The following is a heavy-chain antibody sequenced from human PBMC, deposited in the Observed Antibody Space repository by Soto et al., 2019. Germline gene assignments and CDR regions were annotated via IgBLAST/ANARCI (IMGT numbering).Heavy chain of an antibody. CDR3: HGYGY. J-gene: IGHJ4*02. CDR2: IYSGGTI. D-gene: IGHD5-12*01. V-gene: IGHV3-53*01. CDR1: GVTVIINY. Sequence: PGGSLRLSCAVSGVTVIINYMSWVRQAPGKGLEWVSVIYSGGTIYYADSVKGRFTISRDTSKNTLYLQMNSLRGDDTAVYYCHGYGYWGQGTLVTAPQ.